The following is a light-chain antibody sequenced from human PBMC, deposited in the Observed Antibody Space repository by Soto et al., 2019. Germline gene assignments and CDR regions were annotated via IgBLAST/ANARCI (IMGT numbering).Light chain of an antibody. CDR3: QQSYSTLSIT. CDR1: ESINRH. CDR2: AAS. Sequence: DIQMTQSPSSLSASVGDRVTITCRASESINRHLNWYQQKPGKAPKLLIYAASSLKNGVPSRFSVSGSGKDFTLTISNLRPEDFATYYCQQSYSTLSITFGQGTRLEIK. J-gene: IGKJ5*01. V-gene: IGKV1-39*01.